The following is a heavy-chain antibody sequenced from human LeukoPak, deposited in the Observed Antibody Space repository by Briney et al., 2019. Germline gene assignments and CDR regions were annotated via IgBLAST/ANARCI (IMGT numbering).Heavy chain of an antibody. CDR1: GFTFRSYG. Sequence: PGRSLRLSCAVSGFTFRSYGMHWVRQAPGKGLEWVAVISYDGGNKYYADSVKGRFTISRDNSKNTLYLQMNSLRTEDTAVYYCAKDIGEGGQWAFNYWGQGTLVTVSS. CDR3: AKDIGEGGQWAFNY. D-gene: IGHD3-10*01. CDR2: ISYDGGNK. J-gene: IGHJ4*02. V-gene: IGHV3-30*18.